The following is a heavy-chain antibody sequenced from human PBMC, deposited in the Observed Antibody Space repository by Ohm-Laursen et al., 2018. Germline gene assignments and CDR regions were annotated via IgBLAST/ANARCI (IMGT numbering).Heavy chain of an antibody. CDR3: ARSSDTSGYHIDY. CDR1: GFTFSNYE. CDR2: ISGSGTTI. Sequence: SLRLSCAASGFTFSNYEMTWVRQAPGKGLEWVSYISGSGTTIYYADSVKGRFTISRDNAKNSLFLQMNSLRAEDTAVYYCARSSDTSGYHIDYWGQGTLVTVSS. V-gene: IGHV3-48*03. D-gene: IGHD3-22*01. J-gene: IGHJ4*02.